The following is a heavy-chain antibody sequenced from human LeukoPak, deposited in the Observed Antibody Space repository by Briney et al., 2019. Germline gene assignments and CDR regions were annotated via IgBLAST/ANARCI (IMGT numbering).Heavy chain of an antibody. CDR2: IYPGDSDT. CDR3: ARPNRGGLFYY. D-gene: IGHD1-14*01. Sequence: GESPKISCNGSGYSFTSYWIDWVRQMPGKGLECMGIIYPGDSDTKSSPSFQGQVTISADKSICTAYLQWSSLKASDTAMDYCARPNRGGLFYYWGQGTLVTVSS. J-gene: IGHJ4*02. V-gene: IGHV5-51*01. CDR1: GYSFTSYW.